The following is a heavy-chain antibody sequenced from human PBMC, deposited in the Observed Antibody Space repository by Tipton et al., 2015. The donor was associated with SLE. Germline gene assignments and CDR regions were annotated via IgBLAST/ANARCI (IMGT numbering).Heavy chain of an antibody. CDR3: ARGLAMVRGDSMDY. CDR1: GGSISSYY. D-gene: IGHD3-10*01. Sequence: GLVKPSETLSLTCTVSGGSISSYYWSWIRQPPGKGLEWIGYIYSSGSTNYNPSLKSRVTISVDTSKNQFSLKLSSVTAADTAVYYCARGLAMVRGDSMDYWGQGTLVTVSS. V-gene: IGHV4-4*08. CDR2: IYSSGST. J-gene: IGHJ4*02.